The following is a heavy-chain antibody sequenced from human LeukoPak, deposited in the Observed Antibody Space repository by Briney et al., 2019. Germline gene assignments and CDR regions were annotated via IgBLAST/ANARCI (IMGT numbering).Heavy chain of an antibody. CDR3: ARDQARGGPSWFDP. CDR1: GYTFTSYA. CDR2: INPDNGNT. D-gene: IGHD3-10*01. Sequence: ASVKVSCKASGYTFTSYAIRWVRQAPGQGLEWMGWINPDNGNTNYSQKFQGRVTITRHTSASTAYMELRSLISEDTAVYYCARDQARGGPSWFDPWGQGTLVTVSS. V-gene: IGHV1-3*01. J-gene: IGHJ5*02.